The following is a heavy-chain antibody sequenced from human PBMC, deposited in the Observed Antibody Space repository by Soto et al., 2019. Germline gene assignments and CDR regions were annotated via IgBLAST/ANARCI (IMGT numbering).Heavy chain of an antibody. V-gene: IGHV1-69*06. CDR3: ARDIVVVPAAGRSPYGMDV. CDR1: GGTFSSYA. J-gene: IGHJ6*02. Sequence: SVKVSFKASGGTFSSYAISWLRQAPGQGLEWMGGIIPIFGTANYAQKFQGRVTITADKSTSTAYMELSSLRSEDTAVYYCARDIVVVPAAGRSPYGMDVWGQGTTVTVSS. CDR2: IIPIFGTA. D-gene: IGHD2-2*01.